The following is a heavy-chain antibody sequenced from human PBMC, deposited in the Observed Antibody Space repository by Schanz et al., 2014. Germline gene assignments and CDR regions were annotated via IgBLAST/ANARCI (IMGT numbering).Heavy chain of an antibody. V-gene: IGHV3-23*01. CDR1: GFTFSSYA. CDR3: AKSQGSSFDS. D-gene: IGHD6-13*01. Sequence: EVQLLESGGGLVQPGGSLRLSCAASGFTFSSYAMSWVRQAPGKGLEWVSAISYGTSYIYYAESVKGRFTISRDNAKNSLYLQMSSLRAEDTAVYYCAKSQGSSFDSWGQGTLVTVSS. J-gene: IGHJ4*02. CDR2: ISYGTSYI.